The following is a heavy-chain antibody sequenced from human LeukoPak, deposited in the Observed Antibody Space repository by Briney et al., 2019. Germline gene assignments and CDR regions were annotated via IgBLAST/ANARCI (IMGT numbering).Heavy chain of an antibody. D-gene: IGHD3-3*01. J-gene: IGHJ4*02. V-gene: IGHV3-23*01. CDR2: VSGGGGST. Sequence: GGSLRLSCAASGFTFSSYSMNWVRQAPGKGLEWVSAVSGGGGSTYYADSVKGRFTISRDNSKNTLYLQMNSLRAEDTAVYYCAKGYHRDFWSGSYFDYWGQGTLVTVSS. CDR3: AKGYHRDFWSGSYFDY. CDR1: GFTFSSYS.